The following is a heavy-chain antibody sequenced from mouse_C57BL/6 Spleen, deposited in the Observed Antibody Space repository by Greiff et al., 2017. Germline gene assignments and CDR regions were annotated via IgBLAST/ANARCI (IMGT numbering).Heavy chain of an antibody. CDR3: ARSGGYYGSSWFAY. Sequence: EVKLQESGPELVKPGASVKMSCKASGYTFTDYNMHWVKQSHGKSLEWIGYINPNNGGTSYNQKFKGKATLTVNQSSSTAYMELRSLTSEDSAVYYCARSGGYYGSSWFAYWGQGTLVTVSA. D-gene: IGHD1-1*01. J-gene: IGHJ3*01. CDR1: GYTFTDYN. V-gene: IGHV1-22*01. CDR2: INPNNGGT.